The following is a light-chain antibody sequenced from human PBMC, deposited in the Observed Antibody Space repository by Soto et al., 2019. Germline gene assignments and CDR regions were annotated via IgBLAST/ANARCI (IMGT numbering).Light chain of an antibody. CDR3: QQSGDTPPWT. CDR1: QSSRKY. V-gene: IGKV1-39*01. J-gene: IGKJ1*01. Sequence: IHVTQSPSSPSASVGDSVLITCRASQSSRKYLNWYQHKPGKVPTLLIYAASSLQSGVPSRFSGSGSGTEFTLTITRLQPEDFATYYCQQSGDTPPWTFGQGTKVDIK. CDR2: AAS.